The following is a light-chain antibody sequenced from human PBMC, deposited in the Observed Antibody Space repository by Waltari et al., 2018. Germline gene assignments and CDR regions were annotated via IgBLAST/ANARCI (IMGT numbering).Light chain of an antibody. J-gene: IGKJ2*01. CDR3: MQRLEFPYT. Sequence: EIVMTQTPLSLPATPGEPASISGRSSQSLINSDDGYTYLDWFLQKPGQSPQLLLYTLAYRASRVPDRFSGTGSGSNFSLEISRVEAEDVGIYYCMQRLEFPYTFGQGTRLDMK. V-gene: IGKV2-40*01. CDR1: QSLINSDDGYTY. CDR2: TLA.